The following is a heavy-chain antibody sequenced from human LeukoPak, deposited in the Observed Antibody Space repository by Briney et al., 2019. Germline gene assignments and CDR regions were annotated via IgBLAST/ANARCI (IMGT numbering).Heavy chain of an antibody. J-gene: IGHJ4*02. Sequence: GRSLRLSCAASGFTFSSYGMNWVRQAPGKGLEWLAVIWYDGSNKYYADSVKGRFTISRDNFKNTMFLQMNSLRVEDTAVYYCAKSTYVSLGEIDYWGQGTLVTVSS. D-gene: IGHD3-16*01. V-gene: IGHV3-33*06. CDR1: GFTFSSYG. CDR3: AKSTYVSLGEIDY. CDR2: IWYDGSNK.